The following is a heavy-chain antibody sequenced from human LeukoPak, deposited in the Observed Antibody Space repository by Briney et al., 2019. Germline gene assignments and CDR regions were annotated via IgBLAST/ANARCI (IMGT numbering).Heavy chain of an antibody. V-gene: IGHV3-48*03. CDR1: GFTFSSYE. CDR2: ISSSGSTI. D-gene: IGHD6-19*01. J-gene: IGHJ4*02. Sequence: AGGSLRLSCAASGFTFSSYEMNWVRQAPGKGLEWVSYISSSGSTIYYADSVKGRFTTSRDNAKNSLYLQMNSLRAEDTAVYYCARGGLEEQWLVQYYFDYWGQGTLVTVSS. CDR3: ARGGLEEQWLVQYYFDY.